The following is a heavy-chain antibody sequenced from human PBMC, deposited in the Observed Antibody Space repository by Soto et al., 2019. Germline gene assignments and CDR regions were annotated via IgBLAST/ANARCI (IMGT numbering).Heavy chain of an antibody. J-gene: IGHJ4*02. V-gene: IGHV4-30-2*01. D-gene: IGHD2-2*02. CDR2: IYHSGSS. CDR1: GGSISSGGYS. Sequence: QLQLQESGSGLVKPSQTLSLTCDVSGGSISSGGYSWSWIRQPPGKGLEWIGYIYHSGSSNYNPSLKSRVTMSADRSNNQFSLKLRSVTAADTAVYYCARGGYCSSTSCYTTYFDYWGQGTLVTVSS. CDR3: ARGGYCSSTSCYTTYFDY.